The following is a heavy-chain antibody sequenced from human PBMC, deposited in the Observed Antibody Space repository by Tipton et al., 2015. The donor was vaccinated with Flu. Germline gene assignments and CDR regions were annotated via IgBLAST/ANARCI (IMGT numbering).Heavy chain of an antibody. CDR1: GYSIGSGYY. CDR3: ARDGYYYYYYGMDV. D-gene: IGHD2-2*03. CDR2: IFHTGNT. J-gene: IGHJ6*02. V-gene: IGHV4-38-2*02. Sequence: TLSLTCSVSGYSIGSGYYWGWIRQPPGKGLEWIGNIFHTGNTYYNPSLKSRVTISVDTSKNQFSLKLSSVTAADTAVYYCARDGYYYYYYGMDVWGQGTTVTVSS.